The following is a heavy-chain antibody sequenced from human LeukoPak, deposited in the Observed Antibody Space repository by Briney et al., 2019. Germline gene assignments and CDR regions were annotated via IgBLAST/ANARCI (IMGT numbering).Heavy chain of an antibody. CDR2: IKQDGSEK. J-gene: IGHJ1*01. CDR3: ARGGGGHYYDSSGYYYFGYFQH. CDR1: GFTFSGYW. V-gene: IGHV3-7*01. Sequence: QPGGSLRLSCAASGFTFSGYWMSWVRQAPGKGLEWVANIKQDGSEKYYVDSVKGRFTISRDNAKNSLYLQMNSLRAEDTAVYYCARGGGGHYYDSSGYYYFGYFQHWGQGTLVTVSS. D-gene: IGHD3-22*01.